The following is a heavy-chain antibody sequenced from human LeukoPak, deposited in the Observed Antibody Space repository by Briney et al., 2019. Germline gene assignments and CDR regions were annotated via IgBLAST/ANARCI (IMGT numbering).Heavy chain of an antibody. CDR1: GYTFTSYG. CDR2: ISAYNANT. Sequence: ASVKVSCKASGYTFTSYGITWVRQAPGQGLEWMGWISAYNANTNYAQKLWGRVTMTTDTPTSTAYMELRSLRSDDTAVYYCAREQWLNPFDYWGQGTLVTVSS. V-gene: IGHV1-18*01. J-gene: IGHJ4*02. D-gene: IGHD6-19*01. CDR3: AREQWLNPFDY.